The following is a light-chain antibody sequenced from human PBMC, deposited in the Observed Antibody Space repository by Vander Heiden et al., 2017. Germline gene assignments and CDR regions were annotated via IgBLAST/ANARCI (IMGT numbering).Light chain of an antibody. CDR3: QSADSSGALVV. CDR1: ALPKQY. V-gene: IGLV3-25*03. Sequence: SYDLTQPPSVSVPPGQTPRITCSGDALPKQYAYWYQQKPGQAPVLVIYKDSERPSGIPERFSGSSSGTTVTLTFSGVQAEDEADYDCQSADSSGALVVFGGGTKLTVL. J-gene: IGLJ2*01. CDR2: KDS.